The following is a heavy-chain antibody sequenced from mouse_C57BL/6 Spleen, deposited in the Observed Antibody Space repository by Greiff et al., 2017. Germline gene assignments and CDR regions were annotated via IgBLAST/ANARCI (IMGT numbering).Heavy chain of an antibody. CDR1: GYSFTSYF. J-gene: IGHJ4*01. CDR3: ARRGHYAMDY. V-gene: IGHV1-66*01. D-gene: IGHD3-3*01. CDR2: IYPGSGNT. Sequence: VQLQQSGPELVKPGASVKISCKASGYSFTSYFIHWVKQRPGQGLEWIGWIYPGSGNTKYNEKVKGKATLTADTSSSTAYMQLSSLTSEDSAVYYCARRGHYAMDYWGQGTSVTVSS.